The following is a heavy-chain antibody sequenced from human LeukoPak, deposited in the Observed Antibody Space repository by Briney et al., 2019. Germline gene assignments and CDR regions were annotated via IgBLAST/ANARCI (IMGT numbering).Heavy chain of an antibody. Sequence: PGGSLRLSCAASGFTVSSNYMSWVRQAPGKGLEWVSVIYSGGSTYYADSVKGRFTISRDNSKNTLYLQMNSLRAEDTAVYYCARVRSDSPGDYYMDVWGKGTTVTVSS. CDR2: IYSGGST. D-gene: IGHD3-16*01. V-gene: IGHV3-53*01. J-gene: IGHJ6*03. CDR1: GFTVSSNY. CDR3: ARVRSDSPGDYYMDV.